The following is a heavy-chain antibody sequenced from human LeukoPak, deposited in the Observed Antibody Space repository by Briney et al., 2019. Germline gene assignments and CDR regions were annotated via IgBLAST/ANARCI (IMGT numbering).Heavy chain of an antibody. Sequence: SETLSLTCTVSGGSISSYYWSWIRQPPGKGLEWTGYIYYSGSTNYNPSLKSRVTISVDTSKNQFSLKLSSVTAADTAVYYCARLGAQEGNWFDPWGQGTLVTVSS. CDR3: ARLGAQEGNWFDP. V-gene: IGHV4-59*01. J-gene: IGHJ5*02. CDR1: GGSISSYY. CDR2: IYYSGST.